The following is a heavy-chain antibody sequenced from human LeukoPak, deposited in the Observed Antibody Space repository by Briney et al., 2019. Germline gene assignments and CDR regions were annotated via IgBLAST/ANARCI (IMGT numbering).Heavy chain of an antibody. Sequence: GGSLRLSCAASGFTFDDYAMHWVRQAPGKGLEWVSGISWNSGSIGYADSVKGRFTISRDNAKNSLYLQMDSLRAEDTALYYCAKDKSQIFGVVITSHYGMGVWGQGTTVTVSS. CDR3: AKDKSQIFGVVITSHYGMGV. D-gene: IGHD3-3*01. V-gene: IGHV3-9*01. J-gene: IGHJ6*02. CDR2: ISWNSGSI. CDR1: GFTFDDYA.